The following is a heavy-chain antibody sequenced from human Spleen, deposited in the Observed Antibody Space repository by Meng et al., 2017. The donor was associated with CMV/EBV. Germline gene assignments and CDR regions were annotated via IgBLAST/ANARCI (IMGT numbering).Heavy chain of an antibody. V-gene: IGHV4-30-4*01. D-gene: IGHD3-22*01. CDR3: ARATGSSGYFYY. J-gene: IGHJ4*02. CDR1: GASISSGDNY. CDR2: FYYSGTT. Sequence: QVQLHESGPGKVKASQTLSLTCTVSGASISSGDNYWSWIRQPPGKGLEWIGYFYYSGTTSYNPSLKSRVTISLDTSKNQFSLKLTSVIAADTAVYYCARATGSSGYFYYWGQGTLVTVSS.